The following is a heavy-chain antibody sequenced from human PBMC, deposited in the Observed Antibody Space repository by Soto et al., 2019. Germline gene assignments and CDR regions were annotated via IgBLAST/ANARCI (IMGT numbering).Heavy chain of an antibody. CDR2: IYYSGST. V-gene: IGHV4-30-4*01. Sequence: SETLSLTCTVSGGSISSGDYYWSWIRQPPGKGLEWIGYIYYSGSTYYNPSLKSRVTISVDTSKNQFSLKLSSVTAADTAVYYCARYYYDSSGYYYGGYYFGYWGQGTLVTVSS. J-gene: IGHJ4*02. CDR1: GGSISSGDYY. D-gene: IGHD3-22*01. CDR3: ARYYYDSSGYYYGGYYFGY.